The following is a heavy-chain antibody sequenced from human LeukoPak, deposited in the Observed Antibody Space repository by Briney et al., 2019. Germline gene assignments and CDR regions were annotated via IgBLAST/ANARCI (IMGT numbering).Heavy chain of an antibody. V-gene: IGHV3-20*04. D-gene: IGHD3-10*01. CDR2: INRNGDST. CDR1: GFTFDDYG. J-gene: IGHJ4*02. CDR3: ARDRGGFDY. Sequence: GGSLRLSCAASGFTFDDYGMSWVRQGPGKGLEWVSAINRNGDSTGYADSVKGRFTISRDNAKNSLYLQMNSLRAEDTAVYYCARDRGGFDYWGQGTLVTVSS.